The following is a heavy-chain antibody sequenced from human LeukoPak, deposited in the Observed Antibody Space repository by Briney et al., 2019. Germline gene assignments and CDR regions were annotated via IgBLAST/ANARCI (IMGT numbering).Heavy chain of an antibody. V-gene: IGHV1-2*02. CDR2: INPNSGGT. D-gene: IGHD3-22*01. CDR1: GYTFTGYY. CDR3: ARSNYDSSGYYAVH. Sequence: ASVKVSCKASGYTFTGYYMHWVRQAPGQGLEWMGWINPNSGGTNYAQKFQGRVTMTRDTSISTAYMELSRLRSDDTAVYYCARSNYDSSGYYAVHWGQGTLVTVSS. J-gene: IGHJ4*02.